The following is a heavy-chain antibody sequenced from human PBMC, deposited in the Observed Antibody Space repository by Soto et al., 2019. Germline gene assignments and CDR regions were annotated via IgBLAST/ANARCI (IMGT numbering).Heavy chain of an antibody. CDR2: IYYGGNT. D-gene: IGHD3-3*01. CDR3: ASFGVASMNWFDP. Sequence: SETLSLTCTVSGVSITSGDYYWNWIRQAPGKGLEWIGSIYYGGNTYYNPSLKSRVTISLDTSTNQFSLKLTSVTAADTAVYYCASFGVASMNWFDPWGQGTLVT. V-gene: IGHV4-30-4*01. CDR1: GVSITSGDYY. J-gene: IGHJ5*02.